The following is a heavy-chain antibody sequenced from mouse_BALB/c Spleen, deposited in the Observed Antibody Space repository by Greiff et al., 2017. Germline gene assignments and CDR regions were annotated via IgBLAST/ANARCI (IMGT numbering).Heavy chain of an antibody. J-gene: IGHJ3*01. D-gene: IGHD2-4*01. CDR3: ARGQEDYDGAWFAY. CDR1: GFTFSSYA. CDR2: ISSGGST. Sequence: DVKLVESGGGLVKPGGSLKLSCAASGFTFSSYAMSWVRQTPEKRLEWVASISSGGSTYYPDSVKGRFTISRDNARNILYLQMSSLRSEDTAMYYCARGQEDYDGAWFAYWGQGTLVTVSA. V-gene: IGHV5-6-5*01.